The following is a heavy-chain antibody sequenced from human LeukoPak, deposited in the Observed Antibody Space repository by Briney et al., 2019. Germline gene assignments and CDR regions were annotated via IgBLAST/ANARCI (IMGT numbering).Heavy chain of an antibody. CDR3: TSTYCSSTSCQSFYYYYYYMDV. D-gene: IGHD2-2*01. J-gene: IGHJ6*03. CDR2: IRSKANSYAT. Sequence: PGGSLRLSCAASGFTFSGSAMHWVRQASGKGLEWVGRIRSKANSYATAYAAAVKGSFTISREDSKNTAYLQMNSLKTEDTAVYYCTSTYCSSTSCQSFYYYYYYMDVWGKGTTVTVSS. V-gene: IGHV3-73*01. CDR1: GFTFSGSA.